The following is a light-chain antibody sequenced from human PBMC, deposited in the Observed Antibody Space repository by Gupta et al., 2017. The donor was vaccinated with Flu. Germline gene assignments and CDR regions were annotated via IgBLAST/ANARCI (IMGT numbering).Light chain of an antibody. J-gene: IGKJ1*01. CDR2: KAS. CDR1: QSISSW. V-gene: IGKV1-5*03. CDR3: QQYNSYRGT. Sequence: DIQMTQSPSTLSASVGDRVTITCRASQSISSWLAWYQQKPGKAPKLLIYKASSLKNGVPSRFSGSGSGTEFTLTISSLQPDDFATYYCQQYNSYRGTFGQGTKVEIK.